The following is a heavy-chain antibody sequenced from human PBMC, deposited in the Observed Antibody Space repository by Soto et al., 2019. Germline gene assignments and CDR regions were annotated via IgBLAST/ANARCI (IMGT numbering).Heavy chain of an antibody. J-gene: IGHJ6*02. Sequence: SETLSLTCTVSGGSITTGGYYWSWIRQLPGKGLEWIGHRYYSESTYYNPSLKSRVSISLDTSKNQFSLKLSFVTAADTAVYYCAKDVGSGSPYYYYYGMDVWGQGTTVPASS. V-gene: IGHV4-31*03. D-gene: IGHD3-10*01. CDR1: GGSITTGGYY. CDR3: AKDVGSGSPYYYYYGMDV. CDR2: RYYSEST.